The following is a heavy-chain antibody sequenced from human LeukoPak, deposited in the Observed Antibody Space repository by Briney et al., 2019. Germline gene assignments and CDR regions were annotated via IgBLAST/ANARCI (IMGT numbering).Heavy chain of an antibody. V-gene: IGHV1-2*02. J-gene: IGHJ4*02. CDR1: GYTFTSYY. Sequence: VDSVKVSCKASGYTFTSYYIHWVRQAPGQGLEWMGWINPNSGGTNTAQKFQGRVTMTRDTSLNTAYMELSRLRSDDTAVYYCARVNNYYDSSGYLYYFDNWGQGTLVTVSS. CDR2: INPNSGGT. D-gene: IGHD3-22*01. CDR3: ARVNNYYDSSGYLYYFDN.